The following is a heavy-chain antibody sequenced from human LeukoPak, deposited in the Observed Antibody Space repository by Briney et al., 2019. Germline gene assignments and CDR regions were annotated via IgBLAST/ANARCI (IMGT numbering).Heavy chain of an antibody. J-gene: IGHJ4*02. Sequence: SGGSLRLSCAASGFTFSSYAMSWVRQAPGKGLEWVSAISGSGGSTYYADSVKGRFTISRDNSKNTLYLQMNSLRAEDPAVYYGAKDPREQLGPDADYWGQGTLVTVSS. D-gene: IGHD6-6*01. V-gene: IGHV3-23*01. CDR2: ISGSGGST. CDR3: AKDPREQLGPDADY. CDR1: GFTFSSYA.